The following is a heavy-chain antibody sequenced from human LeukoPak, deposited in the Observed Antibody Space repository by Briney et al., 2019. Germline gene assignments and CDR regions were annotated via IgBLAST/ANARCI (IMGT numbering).Heavy chain of an antibody. V-gene: IGHV3-21*01. J-gene: IGHJ5*02. D-gene: IGHD4-17*01. CDR3: ARVSTVT. CDR1: GFTFSSYS. Sequence: GGSLRLSCAASGFTFSSYSMNWVRQAPGKGLEWVSSISSSSSYIYYAHSVKGRFTISRDNAKNSLYLQMNSLRAEDTAVYYCARVSTVTWGQGTLVTVSS. CDR2: ISSSSSYI.